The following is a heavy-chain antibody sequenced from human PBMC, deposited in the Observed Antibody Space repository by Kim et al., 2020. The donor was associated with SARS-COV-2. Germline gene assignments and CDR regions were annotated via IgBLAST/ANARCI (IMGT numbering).Heavy chain of an antibody. CDR3: AKDGGGWYTSGWYYFDL. CDR1: GFTFDNYA. Sequence: GGSLRLSCAASGFTFDNYAMSWVRQAPGKGLEWLSSTSGSGSNTYYADSVKGRFTLSRDNSRNTLYLQMNSLRAEDTAIYYCAKDGGGWYTSGWYYFDLWGQGILVTVSS. V-gene: IGHV3-23*01. J-gene: IGHJ4*02. D-gene: IGHD6-19*01. CDR2: TSGSGSNT.